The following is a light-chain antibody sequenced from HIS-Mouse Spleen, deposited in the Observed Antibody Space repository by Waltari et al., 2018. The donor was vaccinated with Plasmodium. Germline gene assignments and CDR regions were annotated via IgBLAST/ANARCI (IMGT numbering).Light chain of an antibody. J-gene: IGKJ3*01. CDR1: QSVSSN. V-gene: IGKV3-15*01. CDR2: GAS. Sequence: EIVMTQSPATLSVPLGVRATLSCRASQSVSSNLAWYRQRPGQAPRLLIYGASTRATGIPARFSGSGSGTEFTLTISSLQSEDFAVYYCQQYNNWSFTFGPGTKVDIK. CDR3: QQYNNWSFT.